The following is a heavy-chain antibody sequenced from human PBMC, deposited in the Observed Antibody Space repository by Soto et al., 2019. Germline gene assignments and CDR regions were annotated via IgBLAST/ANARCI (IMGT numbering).Heavy chain of an antibody. Sequence: PGGSLRLSCAASGFTFSDFWMHWVRQVPGKGLVWVSRINNDGRGTVYADFVRGRFTVSRDNAKNILYLQMNSLRAEDTAVYYCARGLRGPDYWGQGVLVTVSS. V-gene: IGHV3-74*01. CDR1: GFTFSDFW. CDR3: ARGLRGPDY. J-gene: IGHJ4*02. CDR2: INNDGRGT.